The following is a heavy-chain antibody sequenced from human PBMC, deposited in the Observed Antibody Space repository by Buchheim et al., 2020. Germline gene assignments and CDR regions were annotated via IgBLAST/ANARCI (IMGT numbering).Heavy chain of an antibody. J-gene: IGHJ5*02. CDR1: GRSFSGYY. Sequence: QVQLQQWGAGLLKPSETLSLTCAVYGRSFSGYYWSWIRQPPGKGLEWIGEINHSGSTNYNPSLKSRVTISVDTSKNQFSLKLSSVTAADTAVYYCAIKTYYKNWFDPWGQGTL. CDR2: INHSGST. CDR3: AIKTYYKNWFDP. D-gene: IGHD3-10*01. V-gene: IGHV4-34*01.